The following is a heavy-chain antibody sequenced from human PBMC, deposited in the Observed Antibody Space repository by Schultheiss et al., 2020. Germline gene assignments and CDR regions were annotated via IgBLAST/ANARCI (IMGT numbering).Heavy chain of an antibody. CDR3: AKYRDTVMGTYYGLDV. Sequence: SETLSLTCAVYGGSFSGFYWSWIRQPPGKGLEWIGRIYTSGSTNYNPSLKSRVTISVDTSKNQFSLKLSSVTAADTAVYYCAKYRDTVMGTYYGLDVWGQGTTVTVSS. CDR2: IYTSGST. V-gene: IGHV4-59*10. D-gene: IGHD5-18*01. CDR1: GGSFSGFY. J-gene: IGHJ6*02.